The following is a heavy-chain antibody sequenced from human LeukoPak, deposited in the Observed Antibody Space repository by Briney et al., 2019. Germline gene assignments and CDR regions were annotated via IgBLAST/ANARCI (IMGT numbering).Heavy chain of an antibody. Sequence: GGSLRLSCAACGFTFSSYNMNWVRQAPGKGLEWVSSISSSSTYIYYADSVKGRFTISRDNAKNSLYLQMNSLRGEDTAVYYCARGATRIDYWGQGTLVTVSS. D-gene: IGHD1-26*01. CDR1: GFTFSSYN. J-gene: IGHJ4*02. V-gene: IGHV3-21*01. CDR2: ISSSSTYI. CDR3: ARGATRIDY.